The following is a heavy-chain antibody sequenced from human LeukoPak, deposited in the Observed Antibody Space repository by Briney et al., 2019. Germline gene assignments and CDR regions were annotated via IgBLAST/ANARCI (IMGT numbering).Heavy chain of an antibody. CDR2: IYYSGNT. J-gene: IGHJ4*02. Sequence: KASETLSLTCTVSGGSISSSSYYWGWIRQPPGKGLEWIGSIYYSGNTYYNPSLKRRVTISVDTSKNQFSLKLSSVTAADTAVYYCATGAYSSGWYRPDYWGQGTLVTVSS. V-gene: IGHV4-39*01. CDR3: ATGAYSSGWYRPDY. D-gene: IGHD6-19*01. CDR1: GGSISSSSYY.